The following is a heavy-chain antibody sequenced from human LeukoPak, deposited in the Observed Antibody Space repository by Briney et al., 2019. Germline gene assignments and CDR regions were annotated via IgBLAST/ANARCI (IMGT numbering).Heavy chain of an antibody. CDR2: IIPIFGTA. V-gene: IGHV1-69*13. Sequence: SVKVSCKASGYTFTSYDINWVRQATGQGLEWMGGIIPIFGTANYAQKFQGRVTITADESTSTAYMELSSLRSEDAAVYYCARGHSYGYGHFDYWGQGTLVTVSS. J-gene: IGHJ4*02. CDR1: GYTFTSYD. D-gene: IGHD5-18*01. CDR3: ARGHSYGYGHFDY.